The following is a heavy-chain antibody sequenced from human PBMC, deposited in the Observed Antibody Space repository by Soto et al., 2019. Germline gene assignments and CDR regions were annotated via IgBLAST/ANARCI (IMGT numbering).Heavy chain of an antibody. J-gene: IGHJ4*02. CDR3: ARAAATICFDY. Sequence: SETLSLTCTVSGGSISSYSWSWIRQPPGKGLEWIGYIYHSGSTYYNPSLKSRVTISVDRSKNQFSLKLSSVTAADTAVYYCARAAATICFDYWGQGTLVTVS. CDR2: IYHSGST. D-gene: IGHD5-12*01. CDR1: GGSISSYS. V-gene: IGHV4-30-2*01.